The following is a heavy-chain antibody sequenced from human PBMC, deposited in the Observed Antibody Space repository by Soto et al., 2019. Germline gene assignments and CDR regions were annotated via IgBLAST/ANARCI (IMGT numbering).Heavy chain of an antibody. Sequence: SETLSLTCTVSGGSISSYYWSWIRQPPGKGLEWIGYIYYSGSTNYNPSLKSRVTISVDTSKNPFSLKLSSVTAADTAVYYCARENIVATWGDDYYYMDVWGKGTTVTVSS. CDR3: ARENIVATWGDDYYYMDV. J-gene: IGHJ6*03. V-gene: IGHV4-59*01. CDR2: IYYSGST. CDR1: GGSISSYY. D-gene: IGHD5-12*01.